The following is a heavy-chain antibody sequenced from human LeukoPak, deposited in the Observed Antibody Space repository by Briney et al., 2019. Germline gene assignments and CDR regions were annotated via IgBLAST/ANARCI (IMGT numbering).Heavy chain of an antibody. D-gene: IGHD3-22*01. V-gene: IGHV4-34*01. J-gene: IGHJ4*02. CDR1: GGSFSGYY. CDR2: INHSGST. Sequence: SETLSLTCAVYGGSFSGYYWSWIRQPPGKGLERIGEINHSGSTNYNPSLKSRVTISVDTSKNQFSLKLSSVTAADTAVYYCARESRRYYYDSSGYYYNDYWGQGTLVTVSS. CDR3: ARESRRYYYDSSGYYYNDY.